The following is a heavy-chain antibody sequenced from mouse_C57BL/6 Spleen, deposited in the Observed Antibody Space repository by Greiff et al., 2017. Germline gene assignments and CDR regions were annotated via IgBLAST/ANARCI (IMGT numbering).Heavy chain of an antibody. J-gene: IGHJ2*01. CDR2: IWSGGST. Sequence: VKLVESGPGLVQPSQSLSITCTVSGFSLTSYGVHWVRQSPGKGLEWLGVIWSGGSTDYNAAFISRLSISKDNSKSQVFFKINSLQADDTAIYYCARNFQLGRYFDYWGQGTTLTVSS. CDR3: ARNFQLGRYFDY. CDR1: GFSLTSYG. D-gene: IGHD4-1*02. V-gene: IGHV2-2*01.